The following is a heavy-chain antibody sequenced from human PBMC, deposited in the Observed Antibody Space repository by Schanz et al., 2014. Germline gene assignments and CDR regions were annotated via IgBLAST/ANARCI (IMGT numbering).Heavy chain of an antibody. Sequence: EVQLVQSGGGLVQPGGSLRLSCAASGFTFSTHAMSWVRQAPGKGLEWVSAISGSGGSTYYADSVKGRFTISRDNSRNTLYLQMNSLRAEDTAVYYCAKGRFGELSAFDIWGQGTMVTVSS. J-gene: IGHJ3*02. CDR2: ISGSGGST. CDR1: GFTFSTHA. V-gene: IGHV3-23*04. D-gene: IGHD3-10*01. CDR3: AKGRFGELSAFDI.